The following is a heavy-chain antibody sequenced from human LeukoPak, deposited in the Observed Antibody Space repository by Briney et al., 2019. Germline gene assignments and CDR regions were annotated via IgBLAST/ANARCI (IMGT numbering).Heavy chain of an antibody. V-gene: IGHV1-18*01. D-gene: IGHD1-26*01. CDR3: ARDRKTGSRLPSSSGNYYYYGMDV. CDR2: ISAYNGDT. J-gene: IGHJ6*02. Sequence: GASVKVSCKASGYTFSNYGFSWVRQAPGQGLEWMGWISAYNGDTNYAQKRQGRVTMTTDTSTGTAYMELRSLRPDDTGVYYCARDRKTGSRLPSSSGNYYYYGMDVWGQGTTVTVSS. CDR1: GYTFSNYG.